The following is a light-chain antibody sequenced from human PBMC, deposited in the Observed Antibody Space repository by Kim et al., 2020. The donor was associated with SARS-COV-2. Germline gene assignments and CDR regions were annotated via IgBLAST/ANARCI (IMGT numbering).Light chain of an antibody. V-gene: IGLV1-51*01. Sequence: GPQVPISCSGSSANMGNNYVSCYQRLPGTAPTLLLYANNKRPSGIPDRFSGAKSGTSATLGITGLQTGDEADYYCGTWDSSLRGVFGTGTKVTVL. J-gene: IGLJ1*01. CDR3: GTWDSSLRGV. CDR2: ANN. CDR1: SANMGNNY.